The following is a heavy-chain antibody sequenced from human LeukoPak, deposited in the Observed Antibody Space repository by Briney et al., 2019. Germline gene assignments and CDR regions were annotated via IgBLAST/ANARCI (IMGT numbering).Heavy chain of an antibody. CDR3: AREVSSSGYYTIDYYFDY. CDR1: GFTVSSNY. D-gene: IGHD3-22*01. J-gene: IGHJ4*02. V-gene: IGHV3-66*02. CDR2: FYSGGST. Sequence: GGSLRLSCAASGFTVSSNYMSWVRQAPGKELEWVSVFYSGGSTYYADSVKGRFTISRDNSKNTLYLQMNSLRAADTAVYYCAREVSSSGYYTIDYYFDYWGQGTLVTVSS.